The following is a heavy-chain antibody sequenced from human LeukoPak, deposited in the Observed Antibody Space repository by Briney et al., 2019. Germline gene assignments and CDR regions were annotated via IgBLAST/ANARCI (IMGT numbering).Heavy chain of an antibody. CDR2: INWNGGST. CDR1: GSTFDDYG. D-gene: IGHD6-6*01. V-gene: IGHV3-20*04. CDR3: ARGPVEYSSSSIELDY. Sequence: PGGSLRLSCAASGSTFDDYGMSWVRQAPGKGLEWVSGINWNGGSTGYADSVKGRFTISRDNAKNSLYLQMNSLRAEDTALYYCARGPVEYSSSSIELDYWGQGTLVTVSS. J-gene: IGHJ4*02.